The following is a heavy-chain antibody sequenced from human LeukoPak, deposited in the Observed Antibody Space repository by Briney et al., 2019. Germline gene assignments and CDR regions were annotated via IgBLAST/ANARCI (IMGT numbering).Heavy chain of an antibody. D-gene: IGHD4-17*01. CDR1: GYTFTSYG. Sequence: ASVKVSCEASGYTFTSYGISWVRQAPGQGLEWMGWISAYNGNTNYAQTLQGRVTMTTDTSTSTAYMELRSLRSDDTAVYYCARPRGDYQKIDFDYWGQGTLVTVSS. CDR2: ISAYNGNT. V-gene: IGHV1-18*01. CDR3: ARPRGDYQKIDFDY. J-gene: IGHJ4*02.